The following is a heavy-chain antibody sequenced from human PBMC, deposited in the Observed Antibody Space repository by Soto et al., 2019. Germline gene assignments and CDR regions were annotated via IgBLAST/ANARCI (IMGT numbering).Heavy chain of an antibody. CDR1: CGSISSYY. CDR2: IYYSGST. CDR3: ARVGYYYDSSGYYYVIDY. J-gene: IGHJ4*02. D-gene: IGHD3-22*01. V-gene: IGHV4-59*01. Sequence: SETLSLTCTVSCGSISSYYWSWIRQPPGKGLEWIGYIYYSGSTNYNPSLKSRVTISVDTSKNQFSLKLSSVTAADTAVYYCARVGYYYDSSGYYYVIDYWGQGTLVTVSS.